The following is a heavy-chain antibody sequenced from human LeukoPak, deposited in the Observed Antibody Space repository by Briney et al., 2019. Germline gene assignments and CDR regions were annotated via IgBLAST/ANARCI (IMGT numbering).Heavy chain of an antibody. CDR1: GITFSDYY. CDR3: ASPASGYYGLFDY. Sequence: GGSLRLSCAASGITFSDYYMSWIRQAPGKGMEWVSYISSSGSTIYCTDSVRGRFTISRDNAKNSLYLQMNSLRAEDTAVYYCASPASGYYGLFDYWGQGTLVTVSS. D-gene: IGHD3-3*01. V-gene: IGHV3-11*01. J-gene: IGHJ4*02. CDR2: ISSSGSTI.